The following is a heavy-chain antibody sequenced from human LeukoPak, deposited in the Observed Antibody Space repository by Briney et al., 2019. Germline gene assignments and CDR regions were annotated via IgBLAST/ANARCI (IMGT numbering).Heavy chain of an antibody. V-gene: IGHV3-9*01. CDR3: ARKPSIAAGSY. J-gene: IGHJ4*02. D-gene: IGHD6-13*01. Sequence: PGRSLRLSCAASGFTFDDYAMHWVRQAPGKGLEWVSGISWNSGSIGYADSVKGRFTISRDNAKNSLYLQMNSLRAEDTAVYYCARKPSIAAGSYWGQGTLVTVSS. CDR1: GFTFDDYA. CDR2: ISWNSGSI.